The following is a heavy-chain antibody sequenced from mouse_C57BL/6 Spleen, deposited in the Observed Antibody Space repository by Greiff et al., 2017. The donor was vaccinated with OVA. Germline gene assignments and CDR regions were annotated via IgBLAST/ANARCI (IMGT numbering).Heavy chain of an antibody. V-gene: IGHV5-4*01. CDR1: GFTFSNYA. J-gene: IGHJ2*01. CDR3: AREGPIDDGDHLYY. CDR2: ISDGGSYT. Sequence: DVMLVESGGGLVKPGGSLKLSCEASGFTFSNYAMSWVRQTPEKRLEWVATISDGGSYTYYPDNVKGRFTISRDNAKNNLYLQMSHLKSEDTAMYYCAREGPIDDGDHLYYWGQGTTLSFSS. D-gene: IGHD2-13*01.